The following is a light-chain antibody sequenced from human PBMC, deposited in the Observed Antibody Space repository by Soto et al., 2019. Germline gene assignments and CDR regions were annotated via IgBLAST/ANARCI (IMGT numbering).Light chain of an antibody. CDR2: AAS. Sequence: EIVLTQSPGTLSLSPGERATLSCRTSQSISSNYLAWYQQKPGQAPRLLIYAASSRATDIPDRFSGSGSGTDFTLTINRLEPEDFAVYFCQRYGTSPDTFGQGTTLEI. CDR1: QSISSNY. V-gene: IGKV3-20*01. J-gene: IGKJ2*01. CDR3: QRYGTSPDT.